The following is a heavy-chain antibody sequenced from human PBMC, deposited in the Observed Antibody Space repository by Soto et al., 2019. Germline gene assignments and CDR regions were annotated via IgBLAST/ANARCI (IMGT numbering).Heavy chain of an antibody. J-gene: IGHJ6*02. D-gene: IGHD5-12*01. CDR2: ISSSGSSK. CDR1: GFTFSTFS. Sequence: PGGSLILSCAAAGFTFSTFSMHWVRQSPGKGLEWVSDISSSGSSKYYADSAKGRFTISRDNSKNTLYLQMNSLRAEDTAVYYCAKEEVATPYGMDVWGQGTTVTVSS. CDR3: AKEEVATPYGMDV. V-gene: IGHV3-23*01.